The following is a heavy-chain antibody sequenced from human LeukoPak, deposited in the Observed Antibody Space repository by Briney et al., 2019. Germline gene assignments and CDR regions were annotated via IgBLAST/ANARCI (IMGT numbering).Heavy chain of an antibody. CDR1: RGSISSYY. D-gene: IGHD2-2*01. J-gene: IGHJ4*02. V-gene: IGHV4-59*01. Sequence: SETLSLTCTVSRGSISSYYWNWIRQSPLRGLEWIGYMFHSGSPNYNPSLKSRVAISIDTSKNQFSLKLSSVTAADTAVYYCARGSRYCSTTSCSNFDYWGQGTLVTVSS. CDR3: ARGSRYCSTTSCSNFDY. CDR2: MFHSGSP.